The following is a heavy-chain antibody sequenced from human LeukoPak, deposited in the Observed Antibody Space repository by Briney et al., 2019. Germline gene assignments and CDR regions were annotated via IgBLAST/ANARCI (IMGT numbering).Heavy chain of an antibody. J-gene: IGHJ6*03. CDR2: ISYDGSNK. Sequence: PGGSLRLSCAASGFTFSNYAMHWVRQAPGKGLEWVAVISYDGSNKYYADSVKGRFTISRDNSKNTLYLQMNSLRAEDTAVYYCAKNGDRGAFCSGGTCYPYYYYYMDVWGKGTTVTISS. D-gene: IGHD2-15*01. V-gene: IGHV3-30*04. CDR3: AKNGDRGAFCSGGTCYPYYYYYMDV. CDR1: GFTFSNYA.